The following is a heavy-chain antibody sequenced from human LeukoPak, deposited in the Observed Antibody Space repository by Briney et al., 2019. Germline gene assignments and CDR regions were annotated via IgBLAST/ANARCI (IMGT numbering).Heavy chain of an antibody. CDR3: AKRGDLVGDAFDI. CDR1: GGFISSGGYY. J-gene: IGHJ3*02. Sequence: SETLSLTCTVSGGFISSGGYYWSWMRQPPGKGLEWIGYIYHGGSTYYNPSLRSRVTISVDRSKNQFSLKLSSVTAADTAVYYCAKRGDLVGDAFDIWGQGTMVTVSS. V-gene: IGHV4-30-2*01. D-gene: IGHD3-16*01. CDR2: IYHGGST.